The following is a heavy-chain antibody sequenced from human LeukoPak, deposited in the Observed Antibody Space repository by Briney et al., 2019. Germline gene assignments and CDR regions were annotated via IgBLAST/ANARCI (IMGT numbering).Heavy chain of an antibody. CDR3: ARGLGGATTRLNWFDP. V-gene: IGHV1-18*01. Sequence: ASLKVSCEASGYTFTSYAINWVRQTPGQGLEWMGWISAYNGNTNYAQKLQGRVTMTTDTSTSTAYMELRSLRSDDTAVYYCARGLGGATTRLNWFDPWGQGTLVTVSP. CDR1: GYTFTSYA. D-gene: IGHD1-26*01. J-gene: IGHJ5*02. CDR2: ISAYNGNT.